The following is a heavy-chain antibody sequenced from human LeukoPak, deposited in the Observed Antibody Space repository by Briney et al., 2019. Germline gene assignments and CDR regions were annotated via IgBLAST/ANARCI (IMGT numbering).Heavy chain of an antibody. Sequence: SQTLSLTCAISGDTVSSNSAAWNWISQSPSRGLEWLGRTYYRSKWYNDYAVSVKSRITINPDTSKNQFSLQLNSVTPEDTAVYYCAKSTVTTLYYYYGMDVWGQGTTVTVSS. CDR1: GDTVSSNSAA. V-gene: IGHV6-1*01. J-gene: IGHJ6*02. D-gene: IGHD4-17*01. CDR3: AKSTVTTLYYYYGMDV. CDR2: TYYRSKWYN.